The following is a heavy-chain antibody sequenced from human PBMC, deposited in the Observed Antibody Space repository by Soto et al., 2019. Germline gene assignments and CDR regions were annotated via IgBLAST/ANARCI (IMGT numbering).Heavy chain of an antibody. J-gene: IGHJ4*02. D-gene: IGHD2-15*01. CDR3: ARVAHSLCSGGSCYSGYFDY. CDR2: INPSGGST. CDR1: VYTFTSYY. V-gene: IGHV1-46*01. Sequence: XSVKVSCKASVYTFTSYYMHWVRQAPGQGLEWMGIINPSGGSTSYAQKFQGRVTMTRDTSTSTVYMELSSLRSEDTAVYYCARVAHSLCSGGSCYSGYFDYWGQGTLVTVSS.